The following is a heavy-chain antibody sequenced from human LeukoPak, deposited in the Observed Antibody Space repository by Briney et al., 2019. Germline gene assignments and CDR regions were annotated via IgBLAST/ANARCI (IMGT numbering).Heavy chain of an antibody. CDR1: GYTFTGYY. D-gene: IGHD3-10*01. V-gene: IGHV1-2*02. CDR3: ARVAYGSGWEAFDI. CDR2: INPNSGGT. Sequence: GASVKVSCKSSGYTFTGYYLHWVRQAPGQGLEWMGWINPNSGGTNYEQNFQGRVTMTRDTSISTAYMELSRLRSDDTAVYYCARVAYGSGWEAFDIWGQGTMVTVSS. J-gene: IGHJ3*02.